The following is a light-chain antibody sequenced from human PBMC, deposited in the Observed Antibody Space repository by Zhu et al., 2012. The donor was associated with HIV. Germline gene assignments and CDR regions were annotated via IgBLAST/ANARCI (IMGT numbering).Light chain of an antibody. J-gene: IGKJ2*01. Sequence: DIQMTQSPSPLSVSVGDRVTITCRASQSIGQYLHWYQQKSGKAPKLLIYATSSLQSGVPSRFSGSGFGTDFTLTISRLQSEDFAIYYCQHYYSFLPSLYTFGQGTKLEIK. CDR3: QHYYSFLPSLYT. CDR2: ATS. V-gene: IGKV1-39*01. CDR1: QSIGQY.